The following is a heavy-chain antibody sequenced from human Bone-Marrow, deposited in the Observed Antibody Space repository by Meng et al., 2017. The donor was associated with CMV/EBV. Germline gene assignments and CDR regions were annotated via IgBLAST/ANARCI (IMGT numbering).Heavy chain of an antibody. CDR1: GGSFSGYY. Sequence: SETLSLTCAVYGGSFSGYYWSWIRQPPGKGLEWIGYIYYSGSTNYNPSLKSRVTISVDTSKNQFSLKLSSVTAADTAVYYCARELRFLEWPHRYSFDYWGQGTLVTVSS. CDR3: ARELRFLEWPHRYSFDY. D-gene: IGHD3-3*01. V-gene: IGHV4-59*01. J-gene: IGHJ4*02. CDR2: IYYSGST.